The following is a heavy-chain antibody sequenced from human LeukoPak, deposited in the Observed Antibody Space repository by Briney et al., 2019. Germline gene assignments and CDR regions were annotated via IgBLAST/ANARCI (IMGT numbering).Heavy chain of an antibody. Sequence: PSETLSLTCAVYGESFSGYYWSWIRQPPGKGLEWIGEINHSGSTSNYNPSLKSRVTISVDTSKSQFSLKLTSVIAADTAVYYCARWAATAHDFDYWSQGTLVTVSS. J-gene: IGHJ4*02. D-gene: IGHD6-13*01. CDR1: GESFSGYY. CDR2: INHSGSTS. V-gene: IGHV4-34*01. CDR3: ARWAATAHDFDY.